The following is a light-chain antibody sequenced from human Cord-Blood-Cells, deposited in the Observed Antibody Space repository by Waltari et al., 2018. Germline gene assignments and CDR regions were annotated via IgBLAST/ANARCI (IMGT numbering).Light chain of an antibody. Sequence: DIQMTQSPSSLSASVGDRVTITCQASKNISNYLNCYQQKPGKAPKLMIYDASNLETGVQSRFSRSGYETDFTFTISSLQPEDIATYYCQQYDNLPLTIGPGTKVDIK. V-gene: IGKV1-33*01. J-gene: IGKJ3*01. CDR2: DAS. CDR3: QQYDNLPLT. CDR1: KNISNY.